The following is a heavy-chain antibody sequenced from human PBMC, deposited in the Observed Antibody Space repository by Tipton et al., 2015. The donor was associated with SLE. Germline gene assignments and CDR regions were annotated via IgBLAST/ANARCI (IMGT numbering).Heavy chain of an antibody. CDR1: GFTFSTYA. D-gene: IGHD6-6*01. CDR2: ISGSGGTT. CDR3: AKVRSAIAGRDFLD. J-gene: IGHJ4*02. Sequence: GSLRLSCAASGFTFSTYAMAWVRQAPGKGLEWVSSISGSGGTTDYADSVKGRFTISRDKSKNTVYLQMNSLRDDDTAVYYCAKVRSAIAGRDFLDWGQGTLVTVSS. V-gene: IGHV3-23*01.